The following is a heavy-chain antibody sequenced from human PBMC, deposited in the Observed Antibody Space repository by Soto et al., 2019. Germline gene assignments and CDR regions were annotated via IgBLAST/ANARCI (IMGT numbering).Heavy chain of an antibody. CDR1: GGSFSGYY. J-gene: IGHJ4*02. CDR2: INHSGST. D-gene: IGHD5-12*01. CDR3: AREPGEMATIGGYFDY. Sequence: SETLSLTCAVYGGSFSGYYWSWIRQPPGKGLEWIGEINHSGSTNYNPSLKSRVTISVDTSKNQFSLKLSSVTAADTAVYYCAREPGEMATIGGYFDYWGQGTLVTVSS. V-gene: IGHV4-34*01.